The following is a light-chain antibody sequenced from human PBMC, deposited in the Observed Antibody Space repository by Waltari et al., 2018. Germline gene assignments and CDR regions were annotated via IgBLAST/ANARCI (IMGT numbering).Light chain of an antibody. V-gene: IGKV1-5*03. J-gene: IGKJ1*01. CDR3: QQYNTYPRT. Sequence: DIQMTPSPSTLSASVGARVTLTCRASQSISSWLAWYQQKPGRAPKLLIYKASNLENGVPSRFSGSGSGTEFSFIINSLQPDDFATYYCQQYNTYPRTFGQGTKVEFK. CDR2: KAS. CDR1: QSISSW.